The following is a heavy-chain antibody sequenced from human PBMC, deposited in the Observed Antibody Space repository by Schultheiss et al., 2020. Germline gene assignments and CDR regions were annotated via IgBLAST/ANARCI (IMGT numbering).Heavy chain of an antibody. CDR3: TIDFNNWFEL. CDR1: GFTFSDYY. Sequence: GGSLRLSCAASGFTFSDYYMSWIRQAPGKGLEWVGRIKSKTDGGTTDYAAPVKGRFTISRDDSKNTLYLQMNSLKTEDTAVYYCTIDFNNWFELWVEETLVTIA. CDR2: IKSKTDGGTT. J-gene: IGHJ5*02. V-gene: IGHV3-15*01. D-gene: IGHD3-3*01.